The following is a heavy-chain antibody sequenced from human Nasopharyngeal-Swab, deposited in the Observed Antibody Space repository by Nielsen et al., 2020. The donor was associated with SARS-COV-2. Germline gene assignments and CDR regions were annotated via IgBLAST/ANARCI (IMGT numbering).Heavy chain of an antibody. CDR1: GGTFSSYA. J-gene: IGHJ6*02. D-gene: IGHD3-22*01. CDR2: INAGNGNT. V-gene: IGHV1-3*01. Sequence: ASVKVSCKASGGTFSSYAMHWVRQAPGQRLEWMGWINAGNGNTKYSQKFQGRVTITRDTSASTAYMELSSLRSEDTAVYYCAISSGYYMALYYYYGMDVWGQGTTVTVSS. CDR3: AISSGYYMALYYYYGMDV.